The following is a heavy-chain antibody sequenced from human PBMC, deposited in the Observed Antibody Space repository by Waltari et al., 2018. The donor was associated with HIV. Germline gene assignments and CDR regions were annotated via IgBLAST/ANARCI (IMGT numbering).Heavy chain of an antibody. CDR2: CIMDERST. J-gene: IGHJ4*02. CDR3: ASLYNYVWGSPPPFDY. CDR1: GFTFSSYW. Sequence: EVQLVESGGGLVQPGGSLRLSCAASGFTFSSYWMHWVRHAPGQGLVWVSGCIMDERSTNDADSGKGRFTISRDNAKNTVYLQMNSLRAEDTALYYCASLYNYVWGSPPPFDYWGQGTLVTVSS. V-gene: IGHV3-74*01. D-gene: IGHD3-16*01.